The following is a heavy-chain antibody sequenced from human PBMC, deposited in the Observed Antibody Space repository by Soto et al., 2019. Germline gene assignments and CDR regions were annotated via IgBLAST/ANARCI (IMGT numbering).Heavy chain of an antibody. CDR3: ARGVSRFRTWFDP. CDR1: GDTSTDCY. Sequence: ASVKVSCKASGDTSTDCYVHWVRQAPGQKLEWMGWINPNSGGTNFAQKFQGRVTMTGDTSISTVYMELNRLTSDDTAVYYCARGVSRFRTWFDPWGQGTVVTVSS. CDR2: INPNSGGT. V-gene: IGHV1-2*02. J-gene: IGHJ5*02.